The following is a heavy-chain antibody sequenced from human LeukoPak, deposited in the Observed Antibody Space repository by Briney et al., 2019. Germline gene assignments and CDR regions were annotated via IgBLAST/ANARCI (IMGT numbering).Heavy chain of an antibody. CDR3: AREGGSYYFDY. V-gene: IGHV3-48*03. J-gene: IGHJ4*02. D-gene: IGHD1-26*01. CDR2: ISSSGSTI. Sequence: GGSLRLSCAASGFTFSSYEMNWVRQAPGKGLEWVSYISSSGSTIYYADSVKGRYTISRDNAKNSLYLQMNSLRAEDTAVYYCAREGGSYYFDYWGQGTLVTVSS. CDR1: GFTFSSYE.